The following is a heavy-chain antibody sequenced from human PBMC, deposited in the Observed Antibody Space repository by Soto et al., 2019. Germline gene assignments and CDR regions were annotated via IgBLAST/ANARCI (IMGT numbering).Heavy chain of an antibody. V-gene: IGHV3-49*03. D-gene: IGHD3-3*01. J-gene: IGHJ4*02. CDR2: IRSKAYGGTT. CDR3: TSTDYDSGYYFDY. Sequence: EVQLVESGGGLVQPGRSLRLSCTASGFTFGDYAMSWFRQAPGKGLEWVGFIRSKAYGGTTEYAASVKGRFTISRDDSKSIAYLQMNSLKTEDTAVYYCTSTDYDSGYYFDYWGQGTLVTVSS. CDR1: GFTFGDYA.